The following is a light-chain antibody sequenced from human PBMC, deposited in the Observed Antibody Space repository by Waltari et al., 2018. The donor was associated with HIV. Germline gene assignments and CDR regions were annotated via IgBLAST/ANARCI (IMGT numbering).Light chain of an antibody. Sequence: EIMMPQSPATLSVSPEDRATLSCRASQSVINNLAWYQQKPGQPPSLLIYGASTRATGIPARFSGSVSGTEFTLTISSLQSEDVAVYYCQQYNNWPPYTFGQGTKLEIK. J-gene: IGKJ2*01. CDR1: QSVINN. CDR3: QQYNNWPPYT. CDR2: GAS. V-gene: IGKV3-15*01.